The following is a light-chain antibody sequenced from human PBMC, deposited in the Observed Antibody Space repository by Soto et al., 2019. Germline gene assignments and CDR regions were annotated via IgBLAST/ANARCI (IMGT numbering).Light chain of an antibody. CDR2: EGS. Sequence: QSALTQPASVSGSPGQSITISCTGTSSDVGSYNLVSWYQQHPGKAPKLMIYEGSKRPSGVSNRFSGSKSGNTASLTISGLQAEDEADYYCQSFDSSLNERVFGGGTKVTVL. V-gene: IGLV2-14*02. CDR1: SSDVGSYNL. CDR3: QSFDSSLNERV. J-gene: IGLJ3*02.